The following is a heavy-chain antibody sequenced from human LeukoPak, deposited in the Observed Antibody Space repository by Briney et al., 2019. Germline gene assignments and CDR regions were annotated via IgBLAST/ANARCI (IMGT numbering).Heavy chain of an antibody. J-gene: IGHJ4*02. CDR2: IIPILGIA. D-gene: IGHD5-12*01. CDR3: ANRGYSGYAYFDY. CDR1: GGTFSSYA. V-gene: IGHV1-69*04. Sequence: SVKVSCKASGGTFSSYAISWVRQAPGQGLEWMGRIIPILGIANYAQKFQGRVTITADKSTSTAYMELSSLRSEDTAVYYCANRGYSGYAYFDYWGQGTLVTVSS.